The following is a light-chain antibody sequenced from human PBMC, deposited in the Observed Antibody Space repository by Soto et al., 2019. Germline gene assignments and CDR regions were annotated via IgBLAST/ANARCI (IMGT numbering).Light chain of an antibody. Sequence: EIVLTQSPGTLSLSPGERATLSCRVSQSVSSSYLAWYQQKPGQAPRLLIYGASSRATGIPDKFSGSGSETDITLTISRLEPEYFAVYYCQQYGSSPLTFGGGTRVEIK. CDR3: QQYGSSPLT. V-gene: IGKV3-20*01. CDR2: GAS. J-gene: IGKJ4*01. CDR1: QSVSSSY.